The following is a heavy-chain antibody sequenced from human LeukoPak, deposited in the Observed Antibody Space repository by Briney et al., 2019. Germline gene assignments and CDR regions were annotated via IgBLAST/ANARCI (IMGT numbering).Heavy chain of an antibody. CDR3: ARLNAYCSSTSCYMGTIDP. V-gene: IGHV4-30-4*01. D-gene: IGHD2-2*02. CDR1: GGSISSGDYY. Sequence: SETLSLTCTVSGGSISSGDYYWSWVRQPPGKGLEWIGYIYYSGSTYYNPSLKSRVTISVDTSKNQFSLKLSSVTAADTAVYYCARLNAYCSSTSCYMGTIDPRGQGTLVTVSS. CDR2: IYYSGST. J-gene: IGHJ5*02.